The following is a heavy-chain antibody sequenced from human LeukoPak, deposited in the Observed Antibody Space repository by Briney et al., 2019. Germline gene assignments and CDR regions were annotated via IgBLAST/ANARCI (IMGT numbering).Heavy chain of an antibody. CDR2: IKSDGST. CDR1: GFTFSSYW. Sequence: EGSLRLSCAASGFTFSSYWMHWVRQAPGKGLVWVSRIKSDGSTTYAAPVKRGFTISRENAKNTVSLQMNSLRAEDTGVYYCAGAPSEIGGYYPEYFRHWGQGTLLTVSS. J-gene: IGHJ1*01. CDR3: AGAPSEIGGYYPEYFRH. D-gene: IGHD3-22*01. V-gene: IGHV3-74*01.